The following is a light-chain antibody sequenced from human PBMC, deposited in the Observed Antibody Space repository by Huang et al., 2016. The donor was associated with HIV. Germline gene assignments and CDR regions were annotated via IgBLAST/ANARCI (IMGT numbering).Light chain of an antibody. CDR2: WAS. CDR1: QSVLYSSNNKNY. Sequence: DIVMTQSPDSLAVSLGVRATINCKSSQSVLYSSNNKNYLAWYQQKPGQPPKLLIYWASTRESGVPDRFSDSGSGTDFTLTISSLQAEDVAVYYCQQYYSTPLTFGGGTKVEIK. V-gene: IGKV4-1*01. J-gene: IGKJ4*01. CDR3: QQYYSTPLT.